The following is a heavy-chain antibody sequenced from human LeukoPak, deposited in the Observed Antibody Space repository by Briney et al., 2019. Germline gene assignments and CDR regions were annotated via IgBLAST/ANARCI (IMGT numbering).Heavy chain of an antibody. D-gene: IGHD1-26*01. J-gene: IGHJ4*02. CDR3: PREEPTGRPGIGFAF. CDR2: LFYSWVT. CDR1: GGSIKTYY. V-gene: IGHV4-59*01. Sequence: SETLSLTCTVSGGSIKTYYWIGMRQPPGKALEWIGHLFYSWVTKCNPSRKRRVTISEDTCRKQVSLKLGSVTGADTAVYYCPREEPTGRPGIGFAFWGRGTMVTVSS.